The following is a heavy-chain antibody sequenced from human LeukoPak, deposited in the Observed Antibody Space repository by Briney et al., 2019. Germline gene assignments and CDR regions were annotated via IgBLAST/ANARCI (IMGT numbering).Heavy chain of an antibody. D-gene: IGHD2-2*01. CDR3: ARGRLTKRSRYFDL. CDR2: IYYSGST. V-gene: IGHV4-59*12. J-gene: IGHJ2*01. CDR1: GGSISSYY. Sequence: PSETLSLTCTVSGGSISSYYWSWIRQPPGKGLEWIGYIYYSGSTNYNPSPKSRVTISVDTSKNQFSLKLSSVTAADTAVYYCARGRLTKRSRYFDLWGRGTLVTVSS.